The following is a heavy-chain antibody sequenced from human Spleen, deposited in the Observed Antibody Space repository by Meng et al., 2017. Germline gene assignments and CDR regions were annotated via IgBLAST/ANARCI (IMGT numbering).Heavy chain of an antibody. Sequence: SETLSPTCAVIGGSISFDSWPFIRQSAKKRVDWIGLLYVRRSTKYTPSLKSRITMSLDMSWKHFSLNLTSVTAADTAVYYCARIIHTVTKPYWGQGTLVTVSS. CDR1: GGSISFDS. CDR3: ARIIHTVTKPY. D-gene: IGHD4-17*01. V-gene: IGHV4-4*07. J-gene: IGHJ4*02. CDR2: LYVRRST.